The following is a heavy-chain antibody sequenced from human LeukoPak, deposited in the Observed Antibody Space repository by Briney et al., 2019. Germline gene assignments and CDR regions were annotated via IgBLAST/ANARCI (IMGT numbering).Heavy chain of an antibody. J-gene: IGHJ4*02. Sequence: GGSLRLSCAASGFTFNNNAMHWVRQSPGRGLEWVAVIAHDGGNKYYADSVKGRFIISRDNSKKMVYLQMNSLSAEDTAVYYCAKDRIAVVGLYFDYWGQGTLVTASS. CDR2: IAHDGGNK. CDR3: AKDRIAVVGLYFDY. CDR1: GFTFNNNA. V-gene: IGHV3-30*18. D-gene: IGHD6-19*01.